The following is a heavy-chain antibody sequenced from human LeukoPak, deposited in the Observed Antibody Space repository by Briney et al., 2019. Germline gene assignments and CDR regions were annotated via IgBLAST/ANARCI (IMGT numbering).Heavy chain of an antibody. CDR3: AREAVTHFDY. CDR1: GFTFSSYW. J-gene: IGHJ4*02. D-gene: IGHD1-14*01. CDR2: IKYDGSEK. V-gene: IGHV3-7*01. Sequence: GGSLRLSCAASGFTFSSYWMTWVRQAPVKGLEWVANIKYDGSEKYYVDSVKGRFTISRDNAQNSLYLQMNSLRAEDTAVYYCAREAVTHFDYWGQGTLVTVSS.